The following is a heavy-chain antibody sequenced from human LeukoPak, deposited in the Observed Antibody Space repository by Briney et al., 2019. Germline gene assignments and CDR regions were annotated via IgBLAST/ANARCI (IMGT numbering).Heavy chain of an antibody. D-gene: IGHD3-22*01. Sequence: PSETLSLTCAVSGNSISSGYYRGWIRQPPGKGLEWIGSIYHSGSTYYNPSLKSRVTISVDTSKNQFSLKLSSVTAADTAVYYCARDRPNYYGSDGHYYRRDGDYWGRGTLVSVSS. CDR3: ARDRPNYYGSDGHYYRRDGDY. CDR2: IYHSGST. CDR1: GNSISSGYY. J-gene: IGHJ4*02. V-gene: IGHV4-38-2*02.